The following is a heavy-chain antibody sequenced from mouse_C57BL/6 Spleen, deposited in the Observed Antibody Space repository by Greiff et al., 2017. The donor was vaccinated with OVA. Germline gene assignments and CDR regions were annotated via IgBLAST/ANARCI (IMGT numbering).Heavy chain of an antibody. CDR3: TLWAY. CDR1: GYTFTDYE. D-gene: IGHD1-1*02. V-gene: IGHV1-15*01. CDR2: IDPETGGT. Sequence: VQGVESGAELVRPGASVTLSCKASGYTFTDYEMHWVKQTPVHGLEWIGAIDPETGGTAYNQKFKGKAILTADKSSSTAYMELRSLTSEDSAVYYCTLWAYWGQGTLVTVSA. J-gene: IGHJ3*01.